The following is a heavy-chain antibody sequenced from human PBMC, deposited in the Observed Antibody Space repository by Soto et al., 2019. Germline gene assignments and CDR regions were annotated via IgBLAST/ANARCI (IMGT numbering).Heavy chain of an antibody. CDR3: ARGIAAAGTGIFDY. CDR2: IYSGGST. Sequence: EVQLVESGGGLVQPGGSLRLSCAASGFTVSSNYMSWVRQAPGKGLEWVSVIYSGGSTYYADSVKGRFTICRHNSKNTLYLQMNSLRAEDTAVSYCARGIAAAGTGIFDYWGQGTLVTVSS. V-gene: IGHV3-53*04. CDR1: GFTVSSNY. D-gene: IGHD6-13*01. J-gene: IGHJ4*02.